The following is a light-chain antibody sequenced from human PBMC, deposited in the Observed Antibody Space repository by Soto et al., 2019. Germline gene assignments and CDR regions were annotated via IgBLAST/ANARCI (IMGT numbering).Light chain of an antibody. J-gene: IGKJ1*01. Sequence: DIQITQSPSTLSASVGDRVTITCRASLSISSWLAWYQQKTGKAPKLLVYDDSALESGVPSRFSGSGSGTEFTLTIRRMQTDDLATYDCKKSNSDLWTVGKGHKGDIK. CDR2: DDS. CDR3: KKSNSDLWT. V-gene: IGKV1-5*01. CDR1: LSISSW.